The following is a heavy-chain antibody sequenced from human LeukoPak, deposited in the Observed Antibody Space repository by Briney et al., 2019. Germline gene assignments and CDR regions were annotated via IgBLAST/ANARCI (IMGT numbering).Heavy chain of an antibody. CDR2: ISGSGGST. CDR3: AKGGSQYSSSWFSTFDY. J-gene: IGHJ4*02. V-gene: IGHV3-23*01. Sequence: PGGSLRLSCAASGFTFSSYAMSWVRQAPGKGLEWVSAISGSGGSTYYADSVKGRFTISRDNSKNALYLQINSLRAEDTAVYYCAKGGSQYSSSWFSTFDYWGQGTLVTVSS. D-gene: IGHD6-13*01. CDR1: GFTFSSYA.